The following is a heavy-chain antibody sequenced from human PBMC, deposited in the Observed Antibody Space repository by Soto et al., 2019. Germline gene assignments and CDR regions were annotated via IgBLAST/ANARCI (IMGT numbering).Heavy chain of an antibody. CDR2: INSDGSST. D-gene: IGHD5-12*01. CDR3: ARGATGPGGVYYYYGMDV. J-gene: IGHJ6*02. V-gene: IGHV3-74*01. Sequence: GGSLRLSCAASGFTFSSYWMHWVRQAPGKGLVWVSRINSDGSSTSYADSVKGRFTISRDNAKNTLYLQMNSLRAEDTAVYYCARGATGPGGVYYYYGMDVWGQGTTVTVSS. CDR1: GFTFSSYW.